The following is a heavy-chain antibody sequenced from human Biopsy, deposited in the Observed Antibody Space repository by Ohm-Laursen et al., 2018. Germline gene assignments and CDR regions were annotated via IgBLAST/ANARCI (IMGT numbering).Heavy chain of an antibody. CDR1: GYSFTSYY. V-gene: IGHV1-46*01. D-gene: IGHD6-19*01. CDR2: FDPEHGET. J-gene: IGHJ4*02. CDR3: ARNTGWYGDLYYFDY. Sequence: ASVKVSCKASGYSFTSYYMHWVRQAPGQGLEWMGGFDPEHGETLYAQKLQGRVTMTRDTSKSTVYIELSSLRSADTAVYFCARNTGWYGDLYYFDYWGQGTLVTVSS.